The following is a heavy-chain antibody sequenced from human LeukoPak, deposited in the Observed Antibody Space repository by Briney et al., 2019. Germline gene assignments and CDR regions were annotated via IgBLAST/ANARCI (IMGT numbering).Heavy chain of an antibody. CDR3: ASLYSSSWYSVAEYSQH. Sequence: SETLSLTCTVSGGSISSSSYYWGWIRQPPGKGLEWIGSIYYSGSTYYNPSLKSRVTISVDTSKNQFSLKLSSVTAADTAVYYCASLYSSSWYSVAEYSQHWGQGTLVTVSS. J-gene: IGHJ1*01. CDR2: IYYSGST. CDR1: GGSISSSSYY. V-gene: IGHV4-39*01. D-gene: IGHD6-13*01.